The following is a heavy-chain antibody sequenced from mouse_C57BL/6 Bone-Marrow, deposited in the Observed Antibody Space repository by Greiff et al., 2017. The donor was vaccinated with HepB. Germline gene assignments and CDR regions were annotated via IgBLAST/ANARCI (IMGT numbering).Heavy chain of an antibody. CDR1: GYTFTSYW. J-gene: IGHJ1*03. CDR3: ARMPRYLRYFDV. D-gene: IGHD2-14*01. V-gene: IGHV1-69*01. Sequence: QVQLQQPGAELVMPGASVKLSCKASGYTFTSYWMHWVKQRPGQGLEWIGEIDPSDSYTNYNQKFKGKSTVTVYKSSSTAYMQLSSLTSEDSAVYYCARMPRYLRYFDVWGTGTTVTVAS. CDR2: IDPSDSYT.